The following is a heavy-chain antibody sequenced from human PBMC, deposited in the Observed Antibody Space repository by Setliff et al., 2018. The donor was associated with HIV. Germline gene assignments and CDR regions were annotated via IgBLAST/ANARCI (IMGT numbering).Heavy chain of an antibody. CDR3: ARDDPAGGIDY. J-gene: IGHJ4*02. D-gene: IGHD1-26*01. CDR2: MTASGRKI. Sequence: PGGSLRLSCAASGFTFSIYEMNWVRQAPGKGLEWVSYMTASGRKIYYADSVKGRFTISRDNAKNSLYLQMNSRRADDTAIYYCARDDPAGGIDYWGQGTLVTVSS. V-gene: IGHV3-48*03. CDR1: GFTFSIYE.